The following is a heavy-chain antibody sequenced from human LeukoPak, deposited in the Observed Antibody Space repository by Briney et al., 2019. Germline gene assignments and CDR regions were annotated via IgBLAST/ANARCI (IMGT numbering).Heavy chain of an antibody. J-gene: IGHJ6*03. CDR1: GRSISSYY. Sequence: SETLSLTCTVSGRSISSYYWSWIRQPAGKGLEWIGRIYTSGSTNYNPSLKSRVTMSVDTSKNQFSLKLSSVTAADTAVYYCARDRETIFGVVPYYYYYYMDVWGKGTTVTVSS. CDR2: IYTSGST. D-gene: IGHD3-3*01. V-gene: IGHV4-4*07. CDR3: ARDRETIFGVVPYYYYYYMDV.